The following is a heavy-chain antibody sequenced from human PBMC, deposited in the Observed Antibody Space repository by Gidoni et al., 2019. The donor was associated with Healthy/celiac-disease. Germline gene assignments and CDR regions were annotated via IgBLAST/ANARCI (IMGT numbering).Heavy chain of an antibody. CDR2: ISYDGSNK. CDR3: ARDRGYDILTGHLYFDY. Sequence: QVQLVESGGGVVQPGRSLRLSCAASGFTFSSYAMHWVRQAPGKGLEWVAVISYDGSNKYYADSVKGRFTISRDNSKNTLYLQMNSLRAEDTAVYYCARDRGYDILTGHLYFDYWGQGTLVTVSS. J-gene: IGHJ4*02. D-gene: IGHD3-9*01. CDR1: GFTFSSYA. V-gene: IGHV3-30-3*01.